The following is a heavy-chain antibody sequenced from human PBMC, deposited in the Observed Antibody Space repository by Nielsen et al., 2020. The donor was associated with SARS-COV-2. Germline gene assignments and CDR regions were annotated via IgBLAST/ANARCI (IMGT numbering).Heavy chain of an antibody. D-gene: IGHD3-10*01. V-gene: IGHV4-34*01. J-gene: IGHJ4*02. Sequence: SETLSLTCAVYGGSFSGYYWSWIRQPPGKGLEWIGEINHSGSTNYNPSLKSRVTISVDTSKNQFSLKLSSVTAADTAVYYCARRGHYYGSGSYLASSCDYWGQGTLVTVSS. CDR2: INHSGST. CDR3: ARRGHYYGSGSYLASSCDY. CDR1: GGSFSGYY.